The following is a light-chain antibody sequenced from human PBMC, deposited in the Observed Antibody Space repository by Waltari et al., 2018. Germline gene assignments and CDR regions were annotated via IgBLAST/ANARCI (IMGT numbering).Light chain of an antibody. Sequence: LVLTQSPSVSASLGASVKLTCTLSSGHSSNIIAWLQQQPEKGPRFLMKVNSDGSHTKGDDIPDRFSGSSSGAERYLTISGLQSEDEAEYYCETGGHGTWVIGGGTKVTVL. CDR3: ETGGHGTWV. J-gene: IGLJ3*02. CDR1: SGHSSNI. CDR2: VNSDGSH. V-gene: IGLV4-69*01.